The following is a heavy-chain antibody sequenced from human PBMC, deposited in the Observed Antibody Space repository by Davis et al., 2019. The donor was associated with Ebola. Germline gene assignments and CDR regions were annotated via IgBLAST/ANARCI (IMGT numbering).Heavy chain of an antibody. CDR2: IWYDGSNK. V-gene: IGHV3-33*01. J-gene: IGHJ5*02. CDR1: GFTFSNYG. CDR3: ARIVRAITIPDR. Sequence: GESLKISCAASGFTFSNYGMHWVRQAPGKGLEWVAVIWYDGSNKYYADSVKGRFTISRDNSKNTLYLQMNSLRADDTAVYFCARIVRAITIPDRWGQGSLVTVSS. D-gene: IGHD3-9*01.